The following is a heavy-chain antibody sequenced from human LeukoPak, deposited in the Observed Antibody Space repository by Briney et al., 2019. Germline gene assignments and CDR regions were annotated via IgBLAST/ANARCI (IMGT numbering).Heavy chain of an antibody. CDR2: IYYSGST. V-gene: IGHV4-39*01. J-gene: IGHJ6*02. D-gene: IGHD5-12*01. CDR1: GGSISSSSYY. Sequence: KTSETLSLTCTVSGGSISSSSYYWGWIRQPPGKGLEWIGSIYYSGSTYYNPSLKSRVTISVDTSKNQFSLKLSSVTAADTAVYYCARQRVDIVATPVPRYYYYGMDAWGQGTTVTVSS. CDR3: ARQRVDIVATPVPRYYYYGMDA.